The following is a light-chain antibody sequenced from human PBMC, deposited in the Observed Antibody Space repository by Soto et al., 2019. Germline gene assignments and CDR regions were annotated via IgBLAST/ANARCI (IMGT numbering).Light chain of an antibody. J-gene: IGKJ2*01. CDR1: QSISSW. CDR3: QQYNSYSRNT. Sequence: DIQMTQSPSTLSASVGDRVTITCRASQSISSWLAWYQQKPGKAPKLLIYKASSLESGGPSRFSGSGSGTEFTLTISSLQPDDFASYYCQQYNSYSRNTFGQGTKLDI. V-gene: IGKV1-5*03. CDR2: KAS.